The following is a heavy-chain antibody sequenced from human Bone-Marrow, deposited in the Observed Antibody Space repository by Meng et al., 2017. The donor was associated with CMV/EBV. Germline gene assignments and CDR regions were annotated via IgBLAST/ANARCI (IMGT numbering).Heavy chain of an antibody. J-gene: IGHJ6*02. CDR3: ARDAGDHYYYYYGMDV. Sequence: GESLKISFAASGFTFSSYSMNWVRQAPGKGLEWVSSISSSSSYIYYADSVKGRFTISRDNTKNSLYLQMNSLKAEDTAVYYCARDAGDHYYYYYGMDVWGQGTTVTVSS. V-gene: IGHV3-21*01. D-gene: IGHD6-13*01. CDR1: GFTFSSYS. CDR2: ISSSSSYI.